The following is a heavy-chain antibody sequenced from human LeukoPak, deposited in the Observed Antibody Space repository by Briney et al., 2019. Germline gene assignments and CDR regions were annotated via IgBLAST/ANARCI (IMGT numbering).Heavy chain of an antibody. CDR2: ISAYNGNT. V-gene: IGHV1-18*01. CDR1: GYTFTSYG. Sequence: ASVKVSSKASGYTFTSYGISWVRQAPGQGLEWMGWISAYNGNTNYAQKLQGRVTMTTDTSTSTAYMELRSRRSDDTAVYYCARVIIAAAGTGLFDPWGQGTLVTVSS. CDR3: ARVIIAAAGTGLFDP. D-gene: IGHD6-13*01. J-gene: IGHJ5*02.